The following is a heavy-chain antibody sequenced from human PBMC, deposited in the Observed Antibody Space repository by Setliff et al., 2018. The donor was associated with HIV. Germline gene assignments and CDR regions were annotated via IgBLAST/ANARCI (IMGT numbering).Heavy chain of an antibody. CDR3: ARSSRANEAFDV. CDR1: GYTFTDHY. V-gene: IGHV1-45*02. Sequence: ALVKVSCKASGYTFTDHYLHWVRQAPGQALEWMGWFTPFNDNTNYAQKYRGRISITRDRSMSTAYMGLSSLRSEDTGMYYCARSSRANEAFDVWGQGTMVTVSS. CDR2: FTPFNDNT. J-gene: IGHJ3*01.